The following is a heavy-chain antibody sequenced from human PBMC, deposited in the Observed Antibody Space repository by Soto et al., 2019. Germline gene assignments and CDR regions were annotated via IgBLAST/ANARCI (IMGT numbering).Heavy chain of an antibody. CDR2: IGGNSGSR. J-gene: IGHJ4*02. CDR3: AKDEGMDIVATTVDY. V-gene: IGHV3-9*01. CDR1: GFTFDDYA. Sequence: DVQLVESGGGLVQPGRSLRLSCAASGFTFDDYAMHWVRQAPGKGLEWASGIGGNSGSRGYADSVKGRVTISGDNAKNSLYRQMNSLRAEDTALYYCAKDEGMDIVATTVDYWGQGTLVTVSS. D-gene: IGHD5-12*01.